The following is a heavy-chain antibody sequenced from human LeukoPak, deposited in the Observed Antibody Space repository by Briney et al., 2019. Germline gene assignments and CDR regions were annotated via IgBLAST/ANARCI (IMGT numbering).Heavy chain of an antibody. CDR2: LWNDVNIK. D-gene: IGHD6-6*01. CDR3: ARGLTSIAARPYYYYYSMDV. Sequence: GGFLRLSCAASGFSLSSNGMHWVRQAPGKGLEWVAMLWNDVNIKHYGDSVRGRFTISRDNSKNTLYLQMNSLRAEDTAVYYCARGLTSIAARPYYYYYSMDVWGQGTTVIDSS. CDR1: GFSLSSNG. V-gene: IGHV3-33*01. J-gene: IGHJ6*02.